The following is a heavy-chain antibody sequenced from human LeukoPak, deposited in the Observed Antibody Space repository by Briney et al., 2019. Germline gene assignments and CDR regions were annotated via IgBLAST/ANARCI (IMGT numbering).Heavy chain of an antibody. D-gene: IGHD3-22*01. CDR2: ISYDGSNK. Sequence: PGGSLRLSCAASGFTFSSYAMHWVRRAPGKGLEWVAVISYDGSNKYYAGSVQGRFIISRDISKNTLYLQMNSLRAEDSALYYCARGGRGSAAVVAPRSFDIWGQGTMVTVSS. CDR3: ARGGRGSAAVVAPRSFDI. J-gene: IGHJ3*02. V-gene: IGHV3-30*14. CDR1: GFTFSSYA.